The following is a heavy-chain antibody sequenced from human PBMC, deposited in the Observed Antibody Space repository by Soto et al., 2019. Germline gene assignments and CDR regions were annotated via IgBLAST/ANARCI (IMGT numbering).Heavy chain of an antibody. CDR2: IYPRDSDI. CDR3: ARESYCGGDCYYLDY. CDR1: GYSFTSSW. V-gene: IGHV5-51*01. J-gene: IGHJ4*02. Sequence: GESLKISCKGSGYSFTSSWIGWVRQMPGKGLEWMGVIYPRDSDIRYSPSFQGQVTISADKSLTTAYLEWSSLKASDTAIYYCARESYCGGDCYYLDYWGQGTVVTVSS. D-gene: IGHD2-21*02.